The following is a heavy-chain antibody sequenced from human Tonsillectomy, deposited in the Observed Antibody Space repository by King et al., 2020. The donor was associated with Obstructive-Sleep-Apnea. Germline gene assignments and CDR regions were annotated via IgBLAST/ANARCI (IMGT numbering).Heavy chain of an antibody. Sequence: FQLVQSGPEVKKPGASVTVSCKASGYTFIDYYIHWVRQAPGQGLEWMGWINPNTGVTNYAQNFQVRVTITRDTSSSTASLDLTRRRSDDTAVYYCARVNPTMFRGLTPFAFWGQGTLVTVSS. CDR1: GYTFIDYY. D-gene: IGHD3-10*01. CDR3: ARVNPTMFRGLTPFAF. V-gene: IGHV1-2*02. CDR2: INPNTGVT. J-gene: IGHJ4*02.